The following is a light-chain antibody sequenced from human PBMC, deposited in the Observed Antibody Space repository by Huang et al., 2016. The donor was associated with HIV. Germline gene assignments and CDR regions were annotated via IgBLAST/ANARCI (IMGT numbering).Light chain of an antibody. CDR1: QSLLHSDGKTF. Sequence: DIFLNQTPLSLSVTPGQPASNSCKSSQSLLHSDGKTFLIWYVQKAGHSPQLLLYEVSNRFAGVPDRCSGSGSGTSFTLKISRVEAEDVGIYYCMQGIHLSSPFGGGTKIEIK. CDR2: EVS. CDR3: MQGIHLSSP. J-gene: IGKJ4*01. V-gene: IGKV2-29*02.